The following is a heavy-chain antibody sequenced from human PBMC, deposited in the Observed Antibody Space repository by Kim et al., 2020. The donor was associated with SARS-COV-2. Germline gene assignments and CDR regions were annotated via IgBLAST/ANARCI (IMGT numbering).Heavy chain of an antibody. CDR2: IRPDGSET. CDR3: TRDARLTIVSPGAFDI. J-gene: IGHJ3*02. D-gene: IGHD3-10*01. V-gene: IGHV3-74*01. Sequence: GGSLRLSCAASGFTFTNYWMHCVRQAPGKGLVWVSRIRPDGSETGYSDSVRGRFTISRDIAKNMLYLQMNSLTAEDTAVYYCTRDARLTIVSPGAFDIWGRGTMVTVSS. CDR1: GFTFTNYW.